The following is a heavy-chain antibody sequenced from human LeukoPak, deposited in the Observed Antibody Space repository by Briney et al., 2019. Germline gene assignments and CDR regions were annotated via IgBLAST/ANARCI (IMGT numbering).Heavy chain of an antibody. Sequence: GGSLRLSCAASGFTFSSYAMSWVRQAPGKGLEWVSAISGSGSSTYYADSVKGRFTISRDNSKNTLYLQMNSLRAEDTAVYYCAKETWELRNGTWFDPWGQGTLVTVSS. V-gene: IGHV3-23*01. J-gene: IGHJ5*02. CDR3: AKETWELRNGTWFDP. CDR1: GFTFSSYA. CDR2: ISGSGSST. D-gene: IGHD1-26*01.